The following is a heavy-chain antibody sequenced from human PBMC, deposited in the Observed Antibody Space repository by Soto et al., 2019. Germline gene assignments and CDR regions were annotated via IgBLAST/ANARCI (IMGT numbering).Heavy chain of an antibody. J-gene: IGHJ3*02. CDR1: GGSISSYY. D-gene: IGHD5-18*01. CDR3: ARDAKAMVIGNAFDI. Sequence: QVQLQESGPGLVKPSETLSLTCTVSGGSISSYYWSWIRRPAGKGLEWIGRIYTSGSTNYNPSLKSRVTMSVDTSKNQFSLKLRSVTAADTAVYYCARDAKAMVIGNAFDIWGQGTIVTVSS. V-gene: IGHV4-4*07. CDR2: IYTSGST.